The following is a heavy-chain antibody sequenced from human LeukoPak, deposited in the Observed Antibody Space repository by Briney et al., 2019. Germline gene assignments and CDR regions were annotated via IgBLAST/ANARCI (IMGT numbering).Heavy chain of an antibody. CDR3: ARHWKY. V-gene: IGHV4-4*07. CDR2: IYTSEKT. CDR1: GGSISNYY. J-gene: IGHJ4*02. D-gene: IGHD1-1*01. Sequence: PSETLSLTCTVSGGSISNYYWSWIRQPAGKGLEWVGRIYTSEKTNYNPSLKSRIAMSIDTSKNQFSLKLNSVTAADTAVYYCARHWKYWGQGILVTVSS.